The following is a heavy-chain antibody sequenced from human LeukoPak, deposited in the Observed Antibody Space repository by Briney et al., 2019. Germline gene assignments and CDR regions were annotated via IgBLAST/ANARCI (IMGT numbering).Heavy chain of an antibody. Sequence: SETLSLTCTVSGGSISSYYWSWIRQPPGKGLEWIGYIYYSGSTNYIPSLKSRVTISVDTFKNQFSLKLSSVTAADTAVYYCARRRSSCWHHNWFDPWGQGTLVTVSS. V-gene: IGHV4-59*08. D-gene: IGHD6-13*01. CDR3: ARRRSSCWHHNWFDP. CDR2: IYYSGST. J-gene: IGHJ5*02. CDR1: GGSISSYY.